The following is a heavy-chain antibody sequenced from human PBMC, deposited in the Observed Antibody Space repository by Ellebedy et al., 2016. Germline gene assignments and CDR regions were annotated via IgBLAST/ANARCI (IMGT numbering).Heavy chain of an antibody. Sequence: GESLKISXAASGFTFSSYAMHWVRQAPGKGLEWVAVISYDGSNKYYADSVKGRFTISRDNSKNTLYLQMNSLRAEDTAVYYCARWGSGDGGYWYFDLWGRGTLVTVSS. J-gene: IGHJ2*01. CDR2: ISYDGSNK. V-gene: IGHV3-30-3*01. D-gene: IGHD7-27*01. CDR3: ARWGSGDGGYWYFDL. CDR1: GFTFSSYA.